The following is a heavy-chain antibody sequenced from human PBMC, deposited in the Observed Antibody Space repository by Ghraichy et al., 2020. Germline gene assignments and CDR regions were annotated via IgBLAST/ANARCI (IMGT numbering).Heavy chain of an antibody. D-gene: IGHD3-16*01. CDR3: ARPVGGENSVSNWFDP. CDR1: GGTLSSYS. CDR2: IIPILAIA. V-gene: IGHV1-69*02. J-gene: IGHJ5*02. Sequence: SVKVSCKASGGTLSSYSISWVRQAPGQGLEWMGRIIPILAIANYAQKFQGRVTITADTSTNTAYMEMSSLRSEDTAVYYCARPVGGENSVSNWFDPWGQGTLVTVSS.